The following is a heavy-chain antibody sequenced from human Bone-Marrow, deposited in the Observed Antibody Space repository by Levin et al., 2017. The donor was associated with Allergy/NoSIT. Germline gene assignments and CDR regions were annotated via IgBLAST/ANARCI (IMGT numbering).Heavy chain of an antibody. V-gene: IGHV2-70*04. CDR2: IDWDDDK. CDR3: ARTLTTVTTQYFDY. Sequence: SGPTLVKPTQTLTLTCTFSGFSLSTSGMRVSWIRQPPGKALEWLARIDWDDDKFYSTSLKTRLTISKDTSKNQVVLTMTNMDPVDTATYYCARTLTTVTTQYFDYWGQGTLVTVSS. CDR1: GFSLSTSGMR. J-gene: IGHJ4*02. D-gene: IGHD4-17*01.